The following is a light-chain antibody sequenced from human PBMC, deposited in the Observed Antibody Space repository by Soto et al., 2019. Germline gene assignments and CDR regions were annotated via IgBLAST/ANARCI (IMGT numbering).Light chain of an antibody. Sequence: QSALTQPASVSGSPGQSITISCTGTSSDVGGYNYVSWYQQNPGKAPKLLIYEVTNRPSGVSSRFSGSRSGNTASLTISGLQTEDEADYYCSSYTVSVAPYVFGTGTKLTVL. CDR1: SSDVGGYNY. CDR3: SSYTVSVAPYV. CDR2: EVT. V-gene: IGLV2-14*01. J-gene: IGLJ1*01.